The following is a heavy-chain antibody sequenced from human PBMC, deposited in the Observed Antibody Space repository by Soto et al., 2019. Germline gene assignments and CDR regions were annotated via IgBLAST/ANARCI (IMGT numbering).Heavy chain of an antibody. V-gene: IGHV4-59*01. CDR3: ARVPLDPHYYYYGMDV. Sequence: XXTRCLAFTLSGSSIRSYYRPWLLRPTGKGLEWIGYIYYSGSTNYNPSLKSRVTISVDTSKNQFSLKLSSVTAADTAVYYCARVPLDPHYYYYGMDVWGQGTTVTVSS. J-gene: IGHJ6*02. CDR2: IYYSGST. D-gene: IGHD3-3*01. CDR1: GSSIRSYY.